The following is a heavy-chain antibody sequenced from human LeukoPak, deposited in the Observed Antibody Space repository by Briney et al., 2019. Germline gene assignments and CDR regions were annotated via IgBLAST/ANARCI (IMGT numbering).Heavy chain of an antibody. V-gene: IGHV4-34*01. D-gene: IGHD4-17*01. CDR2: INHSGST. CDR1: GGSFSGYY. Sequence: SETLSLTCAVYGGSFSGYYWSWIRQPPGKGLEWIGEINHSGSTNYNPSLKSRVTISVDTSKNQFSLKLSSVTAADTAVYYCATAYGDPGYFDLWGRGTLVTVSS. CDR3: ATAYGDPGYFDL. J-gene: IGHJ2*01.